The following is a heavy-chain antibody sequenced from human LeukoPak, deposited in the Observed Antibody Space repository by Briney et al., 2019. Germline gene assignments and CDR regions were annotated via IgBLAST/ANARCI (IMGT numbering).Heavy chain of an antibody. Sequence: GGSLRLSCAASGFTFDDYAMHWVRQAPGKGLEWVSLSSWDGGSTYYADSVKGRFTIARDNSKNSLYLQMNSLRAEDPALYYCEKASPLRAISEWGQGTLVTVSS. CDR3: EKASPLRAISE. CDR2: SSWDGGST. J-gene: IGHJ1*01. CDR1: GFTFDDYA. D-gene: IGHD3-3*01. V-gene: IGHV3-43D*03.